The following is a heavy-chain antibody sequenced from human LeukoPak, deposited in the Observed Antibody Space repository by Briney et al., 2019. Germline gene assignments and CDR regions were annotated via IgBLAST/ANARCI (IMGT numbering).Heavy chain of an antibody. CDR3: AKDRGGYGDYQFDY. V-gene: IGHV3-53*01. CDR2: IYSGGST. D-gene: IGHD4-17*01. Sequence: PGGSLRLSCAASGFTVSSNYMSWVRQAPGKGLEWVSIIYSGGSTYYADSVKGRFTISRDNSKNTLYLQMNSLRAEDTAVYYCAKDRGGYGDYQFDYWGQGTLVTVSS. J-gene: IGHJ4*02. CDR1: GFTVSSNY.